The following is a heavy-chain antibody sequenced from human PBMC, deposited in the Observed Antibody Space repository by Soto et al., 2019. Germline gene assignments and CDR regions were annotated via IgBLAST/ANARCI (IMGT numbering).Heavy chain of an antibody. D-gene: IGHD2-15*01. J-gene: IGHJ4*02. CDR1: GFTFSNAW. CDR2: IKSKTDGGTT. Sequence: EVQLVESGGGLVKPGGSLRLSCAASGFTFSNAWMSWVRQAPGKGLEWVGRIKSKTDGGTTDYAAPVKGRFTISRDESKNTLYLQMNSLKTEDTAVYYCTTEDIVVVVAAAAVFDYWGQGTLVTVSS. V-gene: IGHV3-15*01. CDR3: TTEDIVVVVAAAAVFDY.